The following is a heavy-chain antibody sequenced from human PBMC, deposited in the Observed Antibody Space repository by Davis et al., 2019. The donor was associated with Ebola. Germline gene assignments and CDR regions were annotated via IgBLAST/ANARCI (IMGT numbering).Heavy chain of an antibody. CDR3: ARAQFPTTSDH. CDR2: INPHNGNT. Sequence: ASVKVSCKASGYTFTNYGITWMRQAPGQGLEWMGWINPHNGNTNYAQNVQGRVTMTTDTSTSTAYMEVGSLRSDDTAVYYCARAQFPTTSDHWGQGTLVSVSS. CDR1: GYTFTNYG. D-gene: IGHD1-1*01. J-gene: IGHJ4*02. V-gene: IGHV1-18*04.